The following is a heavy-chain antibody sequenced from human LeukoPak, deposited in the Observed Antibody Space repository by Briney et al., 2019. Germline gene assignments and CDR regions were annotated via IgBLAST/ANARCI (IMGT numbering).Heavy chain of an antibody. CDR2: ISYDGSNN. D-gene: IGHD3-22*01. V-gene: IGHV3-30*04. CDR1: GFSFSSFA. Sequence: GGSLRLSCAASGFSFSSFAMHWVRQAPGKGLEWVAVISYDGSNNYDADSVKGRFTISRDNSKNTLYLQMNSLRFDDTAVYYCARAGYDISGYYPFDYWGQGTLVTVSS. CDR3: ARAGYDISGYYPFDY. J-gene: IGHJ4*02.